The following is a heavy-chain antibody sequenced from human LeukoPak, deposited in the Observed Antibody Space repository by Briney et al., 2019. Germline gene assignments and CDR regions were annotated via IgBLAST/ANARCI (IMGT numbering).Heavy chain of an antibody. J-gene: IGHJ3*02. CDR2: INPSGGST. V-gene: IGHV1-46*01. D-gene: IGHD3-22*01. CDR3: ARPRFNYDSSMISAFDI. CDR1: GGTFSSYA. Sequence: ASVKVSCKASGGTFSSYAISWVRQAPGQGLEWMGIINPSGGSTSYAQKFQGRVTMTRDMSTSTVYMELSSLRSEDTAVYYCARPRFNYDSSMISAFDIWGQGTMVTVSS.